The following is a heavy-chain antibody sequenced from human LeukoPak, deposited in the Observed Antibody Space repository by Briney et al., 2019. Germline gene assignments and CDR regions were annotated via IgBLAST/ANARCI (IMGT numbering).Heavy chain of an antibody. J-gene: IGHJ4*02. V-gene: IGHV3-74*01. Sequence: PGGSLRLSCAAAGFTFSSYWMHWVRQAPGKGLVWVSRINSDGSSTSYADSVKGRSTISRDNAKNTLYLQMNSLRAEDSAVYYCASDPPKRDYYGSGSYENWGQGTLVTVSS. D-gene: IGHD3-10*01. CDR2: INSDGSST. CDR3: ASDPPKRDYYGSGSYEN. CDR1: GFTFSSYW.